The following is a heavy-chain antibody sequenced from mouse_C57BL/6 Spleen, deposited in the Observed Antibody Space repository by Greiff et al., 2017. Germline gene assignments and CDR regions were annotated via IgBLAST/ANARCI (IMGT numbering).Heavy chain of an antibody. CDR1: GYTFTSYW. V-gene: IGHV1-55*01. CDR2: IYPGSGST. CDR3: AREGDGPTVFLDY. Sequence: QVQLQQPGAELVKPGASVKMSCKASGYTFTSYWITWVKQRPGQGLEWIGDIYPGSGSTNYNEKFKSKATLTVDTSSSTAYMQLSSLTSEDSAVYDCAREGDGPTVFLDYWGQGTTLTVSS. J-gene: IGHJ2*01. D-gene: IGHD2-3*01.